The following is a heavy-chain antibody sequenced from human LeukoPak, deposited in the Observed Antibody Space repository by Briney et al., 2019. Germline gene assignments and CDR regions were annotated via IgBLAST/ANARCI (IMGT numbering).Heavy chain of an antibody. V-gene: IGHV3-7*01. CDR1: GFTLSSLW. Sequence: GGSLRLSCAASGFTLSSLWMSWVRQAPGMGLEWVATINQDGSEKYYVDSVKGRFSISRDNAKNSLHLQMNSLRVEDTAMYYCVKPYYFSSGSLNWGQGTLVTVSS. J-gene: IGHJ4*02. D-gene: IGHD3-10*01. CDR3: VKPYYFSSGSLN. CDR2: INQDGSEK.